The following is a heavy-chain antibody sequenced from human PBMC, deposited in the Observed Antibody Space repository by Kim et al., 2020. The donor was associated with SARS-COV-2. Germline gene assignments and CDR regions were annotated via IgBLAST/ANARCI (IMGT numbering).Heavy chain of an antibody. CDR2: INPNSGGT. CDR1: GYTFTGYY. Sequence: ASVKVSCKASGYTFTGYYMHWVRQAPGQGLEWMGWINPNSGGTNYAQKFQGRVTMTRDTSISTAYMELSRLRSDDTAVYYCARSRGGVPAAIFAFDIWGQGTMVTVSS. V-gene: IGHV1-2*02. D-gene: IGHD2-2*01. J-gene: IGHJ3*02. CDR3: ARSRGGVPAAIFAFDI.